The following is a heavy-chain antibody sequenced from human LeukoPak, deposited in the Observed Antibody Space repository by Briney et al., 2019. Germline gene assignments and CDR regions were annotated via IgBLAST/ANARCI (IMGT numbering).Heavy chain of an antibody. CDR2: IYSGGST. CDR1: GFSVCRNY. J-gene: IGHJ4*02. Sequence: VGSLRLSRAASGFSVCRNYMSWVRPAPGKGLEWVSVIYSGGSTYYADSVKGRFTISRDNSKNTLYLQMNSLRAEDTAVYYCARDYPNSGYDKALDYWGQGNLVTVSS. V-gene: IGHV3-53*01. D-gene: IGHD5-12*01. CDR3: ARDYPNSGYDKALDY.